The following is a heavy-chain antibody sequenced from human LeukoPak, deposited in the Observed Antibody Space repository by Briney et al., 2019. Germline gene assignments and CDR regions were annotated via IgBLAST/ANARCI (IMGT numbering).Heavy chain of an antibody. CDR1: GYTFTRYG. CDR3: ARSLGASWLQCPEF. V-gene: IGHV1-18*01. CDR2: ISTYNGNT. Sequence: ASVKVSCKTSGYTFTRYGITWVRQAPGQGLEWMGWISTYNGNTNYAQKLQGRVTMTTDTSTSTAYMELRSLRYDDTAVYYCARSLGASWLQCPEFWGQGTLVTVSP. D-gene: IGHD5-24*01. J-gene: IGHJ4*02.